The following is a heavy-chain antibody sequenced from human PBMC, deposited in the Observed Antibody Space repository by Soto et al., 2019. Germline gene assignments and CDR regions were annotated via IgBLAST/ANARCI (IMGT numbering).Heavy chain of an antibody. CDR1: GFTFSDYG. D-gene: IGHD2-15*01. V-gene: IGHV3-33*01. Sequence: GGSLRLSCAASGFTFSDYGMHWVRQAPGEGLQWVAVIWFDGSNEHYADSVKGRFTISRDNSKNTLYLQMYSLRAGDTAVYYCARGSLYCSSTSCSYGMDVWGPGTTVTVYS. CDR2: IWFDGSNE. J-gene: IGHJ6*02. CDR3: ARGSLYCSSTSCSYGMDV.